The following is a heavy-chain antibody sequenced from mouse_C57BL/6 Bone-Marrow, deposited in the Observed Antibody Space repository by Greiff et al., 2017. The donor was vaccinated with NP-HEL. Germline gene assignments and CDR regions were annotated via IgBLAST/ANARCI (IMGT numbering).Heavy chain of an antibody. Sequence: QVPLQQPGAELVKPGASVKLSCKASGYTFTSYWMHWVKQRPGQGLEWIGMIHPNSGSTKYNEKFKSKATLTVDKSSRTAYLQLSSLTSEDSAVYYCAIYPFAYWGQGTLVTVSA. V-gene: IGHV1-64*01. CDR1: GYTFTSYW. D-gene: IGHD2-1*01. CDR2: IHPNSGST. CDR3: AIYPFAY. J-gene: IGHJ3*01.